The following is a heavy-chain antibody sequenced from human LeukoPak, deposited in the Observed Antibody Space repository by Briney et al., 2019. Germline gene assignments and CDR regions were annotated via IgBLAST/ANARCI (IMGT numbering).Heavy chain of an antibody. D-gene: IGHD4-17*01. J-gene: IGHJ3*01. Sequence: PGGSLRLSCAASGFTFRTYEMNWVRQAPGKGLEWVANIMQDGSEKYYVDSVKGRFIISRDNAKNSLYLQMNSLRAEDTAVYYCARESTKYGAYVSGFDFWGQGTMVTVSS. CDR3: ARESTKYGAYVSGFDF. CDR2: IMQDGSEK. V-gene: IGHV3-7*01. CDR1: GFTFRTYE.